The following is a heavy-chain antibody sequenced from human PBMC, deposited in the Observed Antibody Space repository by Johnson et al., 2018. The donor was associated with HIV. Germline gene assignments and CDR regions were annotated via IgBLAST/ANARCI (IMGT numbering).Heavy chain of an antibody. CDR3: AAPSLGGATFDAFDI. CDR2: INWNGGSI. Sequence: VQLVETGGGVVRPGGSLRLSCAASGFTFDDYGMSWVRQAPGKGLEWVSGINWNGGSIGYADSVKGRFTISRDNAKNSLYLQMNSLRAEDTALYYCAAPSLGGATFDAFDIWGQGTMVTVSS. D-gene: IGHD1-26*01. CDR1: GFTFDDYG. J-gene: IGHJ3*02. V-gene: IGHV3-20*04.